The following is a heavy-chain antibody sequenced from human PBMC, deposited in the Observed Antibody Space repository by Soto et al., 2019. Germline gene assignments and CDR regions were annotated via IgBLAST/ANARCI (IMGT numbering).Heavy chain of an antibody. CDR3: ARDWSRYVVSYDGMDV. J-gene: IGHJ6*02. CDR1: GFTFSSYA. V-gene: IGHV3-30-3*01. Sequence: QVQLVESGGGVVQTGRSLRLSCAGSGFTFSSYAMHLVRQAPGKGLEWVAVISFDGNNEYYADSVKGRFTISRDSSKNTLFPQMNGLRPEDPAVYYCARDWSRYVVSYDGMDVWGQGLTVTVSS. D-gene: IGHD3-16*01. CDR2: ISFDGNNE.